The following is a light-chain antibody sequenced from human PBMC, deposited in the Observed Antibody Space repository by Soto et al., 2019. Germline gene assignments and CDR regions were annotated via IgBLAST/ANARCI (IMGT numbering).Light chain of an antibody. V-gene: IGKV3-20*01. Sequence: EIVLTQSPGILSLSPGERATLSCRAIQSVSSSYLAWYQQQPGQAPRLLIYGTSGRATGIPDRFSGSGSGTDFTLTISRLEPEDFAVYFCQRYGSSPLITFGQGTRLEIK. CDR3: QRYGSSPLIT. J-gene: IGKJ5*01. CDR2: GTS. CDR1: QSVSSSY.